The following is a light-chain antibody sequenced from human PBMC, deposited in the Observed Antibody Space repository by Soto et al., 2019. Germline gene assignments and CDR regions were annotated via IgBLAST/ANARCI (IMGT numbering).Light chain of an antibody. Sequence: DIQMTQSLSSLSASVGDRVTITCRASQGISNYLAWYQQKPGKVPKLLIYAASTLQSGVPFQFSGSGSGTDFTLTISRLQPEDVATYYCQKYNSAPFTVGPGTKVDIK. CDR3: QKYNSAPFT. V-gene: IGKV1-27*01. CDR1: QGISNY. J-gene: IGKJ3*01. CDR2: AAS.